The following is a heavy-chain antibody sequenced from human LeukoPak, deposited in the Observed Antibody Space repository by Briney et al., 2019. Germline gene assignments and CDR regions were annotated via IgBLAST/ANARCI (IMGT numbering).Heavy chain of an antibody. CDR1: GFTFSSYA. V-gene: IGHV3-23*01. Sequence: GGSLRLSCAASGFTFSSYATSWVRQAPGKGLEWVSAISGSGGSTYYAGSVKGRFTISRDNSKNTLYLQMNSLRAEDTAVYYCAKDGSLSGSYDYWGQGTLVTVSS. CDR2: ISGSGGST. D-gene: IGHD1-26*01. CDR3: AKDGSLSGSYDY. J-gene: IGHJ4*02.